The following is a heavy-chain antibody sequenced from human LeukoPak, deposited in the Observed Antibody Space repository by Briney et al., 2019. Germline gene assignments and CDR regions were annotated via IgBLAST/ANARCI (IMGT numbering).Heavy chain of an antibody. D-gene: IGHD2-21*01. CDR3: AKDFRIGYSAHFDY. CDR2: IYENGGTT. V-gene: IGHV3-23*01. J-gene: IGHJ4*02. CDR1: GFTFRSHA. Sequence: TRGSLRLSCVGSGFTFRSHAMSWARQAPEKGLEFVSGIYENGGTTYYADSVKGRFSISRDNSKNTLYLQMDSLRGEDTAVYYCAKDFRIGYSAHFDYWGQGALVTVSS.